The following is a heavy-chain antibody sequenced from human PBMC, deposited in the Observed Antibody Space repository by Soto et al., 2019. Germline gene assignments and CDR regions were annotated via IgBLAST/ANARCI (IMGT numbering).Heavy chain of an antibody. CDR2: IIPIFGTA. CDR3: ARGEWNRYYYYGMDV. V-gene: IGHV1-69*13. J-gene: IGHJ6*02. Sequence: SVKVSCKASGGTFSSYAISWVRQAPGQGLEWMGGIIPIFGTANYAQKFQGRVTITADESTSTAYMELSSLRSEDTAVYYCARGEWNRYYYYGMDVWGQGTTVTVSS. CDR1: GGTFSSYA. D-gene: IGHD1-1*01.